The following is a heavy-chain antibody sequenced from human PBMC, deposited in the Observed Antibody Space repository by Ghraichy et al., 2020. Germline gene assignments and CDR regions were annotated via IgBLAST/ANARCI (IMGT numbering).Heavy chain of an antibody. D-gene: IGHD4/OR15-4a*01. Sequence: GESLNISCTVSGFSFRTYAMSWVRQAPGKGLEWVSTISNSGSSTYYADSVKGRFTIYRDNSKNSLFLQMNGLRDADTATCYCTKAGRVPSLLFDYWGQGTLVTVSS. CDR2: ISNSGSST. CDR1: GFSFRTYA. J-gene: IGHJ4*02. CDR3: TKAGRVPSLLFDY. V-gene: IGHV3-23*01.